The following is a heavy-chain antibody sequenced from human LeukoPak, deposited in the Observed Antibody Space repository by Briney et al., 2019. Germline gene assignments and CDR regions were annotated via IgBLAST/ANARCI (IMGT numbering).Heavy chain of an antibody. D-gene: IGHD3-10*01. Sequence: GGSLRLSCAVSGITLSNYGMSWVRQAPGKGLEWVAGLSGSGGGTNYADSVQGRFTISRDNPKNTLYLQMNSLKTEDTAVYYCTTGFPGYYMDVWGKGTTVTVSS. V-gene: IGHV3-23*01. CDR2: LSGSGGGT. CDR1: GITLSNYG. CDR3: TTGFPGYYMDV. J-gene: IGHJ6*03.